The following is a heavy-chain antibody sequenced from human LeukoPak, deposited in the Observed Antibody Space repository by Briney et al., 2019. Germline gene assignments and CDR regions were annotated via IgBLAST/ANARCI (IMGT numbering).Heavy chain of an antibody. CDR2: ISGSGGST. J-gene: IGHJ4*02. D-gene: IGHD3-9*01. CDR1: GFTFSSYA. CDR3: AKGVLRYFDWLPGDY. V-gene: IGHV3-23*01. Sequence: GGSLRLSCAASGFTFSSYAMSWVRHAPRKGLEWVSAISGSGGSTYYAHSVKGRFTISRDNSKNTLYLQMNSLRAEDRAVYYCAKGVLRYFDWLPGDYWGQGTLVTVSS.